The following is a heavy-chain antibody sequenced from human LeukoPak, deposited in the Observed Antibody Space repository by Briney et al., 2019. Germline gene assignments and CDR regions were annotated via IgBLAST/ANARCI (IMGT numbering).Heavy chain of an antibody. CDR3: ARYDRYSSSWSSGVFDY. V-gene: IGHV3-74*01. CDR2: INSDGSST. J-gene: IGHJ4*02. D-gene: IGHD6-13*01. Sequence: QAGGSLRLSCAASGFTFSSYWMHWVRQAPGKGLVWVSRINSDGSSTSYTDSVKGRFTISRDNAKNSLYLQMNSLRAEDTAVYYCARYDRYSSSWSSGVFDYWGQGTLVTVSS. CDR1: GFTFSSYW.